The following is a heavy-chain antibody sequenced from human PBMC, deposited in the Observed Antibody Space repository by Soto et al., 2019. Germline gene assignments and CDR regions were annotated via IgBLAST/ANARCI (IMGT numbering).Heavy chain of an antibody. V-gene: IGHV3-30-3*01. Sequence: PGGSLRLSCLASGFGFSGYSMHWVRQAPGKGLDWVAVIQHDGSEIYYADSVKGRFIISKDDSKNTLHLQMNALRVDDTALYYCVRVGWGYSYGNGMDGWGQGTTVTVSS. CDR3: VRVGWGYSYGNGMDG. D-gene: IGHD5-18*01. CDR2: IQHDGSEI. CDR1: GFGFSGYS. J-gene: IGHJ6*02.